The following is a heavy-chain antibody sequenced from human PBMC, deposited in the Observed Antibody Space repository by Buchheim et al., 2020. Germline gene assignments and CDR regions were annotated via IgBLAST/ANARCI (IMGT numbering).Heavy chain of an antibody. CDR2: INAGNGNV. CDR1: GYTFTSYA. D-gene: IGHD3-9*01. J-gene: IGHJ5*02. V-gene: IGHV1-3*01. Sequence: QGQLVQSGTEVKKPGASVQVFCKASGYTFTSYALHWVRQAPGQRLEWIGWINAGNGNVKYSETFQGRVTITRDTSASTSHMELTSLRSEDTAVYYCARDLIGAYYDVLTGHNRGNYFDPWGQGTL. CDR3: ARDLIGAYYDVLTGHNRGNYFDP.